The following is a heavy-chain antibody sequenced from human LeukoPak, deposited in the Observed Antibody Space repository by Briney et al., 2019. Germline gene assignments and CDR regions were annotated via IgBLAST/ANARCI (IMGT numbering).Heavy chain of an antibody. CDR2: IIPIFGTA. J-gene: IGHJ3*02. CDR1: GGTFSSYA. D-gene: IGHD2-2*02. CDR3: ARARGGYCSSTSCYRVKGAFDI. V-gene: IGHV1-69*05. Sequence: SVKVSCKASGGTFSSYAISWVRQAPGQGLEWVGGIIPIFGTANYAQKFQGRVTITTDESTSTAYMELSSLRSEDTAVYYCARARGGYCSSTSCYRVKGAFDIWGQGTMVTVSS.